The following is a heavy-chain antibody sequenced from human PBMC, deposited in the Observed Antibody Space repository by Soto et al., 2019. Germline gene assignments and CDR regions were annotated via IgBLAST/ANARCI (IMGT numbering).Heavy chain of an antibody. V-gene: IGHV3-23*01. Sequence: GGSLRLSCAASGFTFSSYAMSWVRQAPGKGLEWVSAISGSGGSTYYADSVKGRFTISRDNSKNTLYLQMNSLRAEDTAVYYCAKDLIPTGTTMGYYYGMDVWGQGTTVTVSS. J-gene: IGHJ6*02. CDR1: GFTFSSYA. CDR3: AKDLIPTGTTMGYYYGMDV. CDR2: ISGSGGST. D-gene: IGHD1-7*01.